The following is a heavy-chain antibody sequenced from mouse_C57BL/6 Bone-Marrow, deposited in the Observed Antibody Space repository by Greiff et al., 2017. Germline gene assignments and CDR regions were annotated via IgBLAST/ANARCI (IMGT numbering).Heavy chain of an antibody. CDR3: TREYYYGSSYAY. CDR1: GYTFTDYE. J-gene: IGHJ3*01. Sequence: VQLQQSGAELVRPGASVTLSCKASGYTFTDYEMHWVKQTPVHGLEWIGAIDPETGGTAYNQKFKGKAILTADKSSSTAYMELRSLTSEDSAVYYCTREYYYGSSYAYWGQGTLVTVSA. D-gene: IGHD1-1*01. CDR2: IDPETGGT. V-gene: IGHV1-15*01.